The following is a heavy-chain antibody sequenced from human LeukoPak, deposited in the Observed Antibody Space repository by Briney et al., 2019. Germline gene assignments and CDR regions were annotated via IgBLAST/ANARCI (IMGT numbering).Heavy chain of an antibody. J-gene: IGHJ4*02. CDR3: ATDYDFWSGYYPFGY. CDR1: GFTFSSYA. CDR2: ISGSGGST. V-gene: IGHV3-23*01. Sequence: GGSLRLFCAASGFTFSSYAMSWVRQAPGKGLEWVSAISGSGGSTYYADSVKGRFTISRDQSRNTLFLQMNSLRAEDTAVYYCATDYDFWSGYYPFGYWGQGTLVTVSS. D-gene: IGHD3-3*01.